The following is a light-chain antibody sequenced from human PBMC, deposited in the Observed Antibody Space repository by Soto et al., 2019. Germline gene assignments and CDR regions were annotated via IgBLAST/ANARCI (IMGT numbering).Light chain of an antibody. CDR2: SAS. Sequence: IAVTQSPNTLSFSRGERFTPVCMSSQSVSDNYLAWYQQKPGQAPRLLIHSASTRAPGIPDRFSASGAGTDFTLTISRLEPEDSAVYYCQQYSDSPRTFGQGTKVDIK. CDR3: QQYSDSPRT. V-gene: IGKV3-20*01. J-gene: IGKJ1*01. CDR1: QSVSDNY.